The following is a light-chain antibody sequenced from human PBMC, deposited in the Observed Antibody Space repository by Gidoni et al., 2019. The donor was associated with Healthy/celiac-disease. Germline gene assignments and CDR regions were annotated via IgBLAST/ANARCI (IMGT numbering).Light chain of an antibody. J-gene: IGKJ1*01. Sequence: EIVLTQSPGTLSLSPGERATLSCRASQSVSSSYLAWYQQKPGQAPRLLIYGASSRATGIPDRFSGSGSGTDFTLTISRLEPEDFAVYYCQQYAAFXQXTKVEI. CDR2: GAS. CDR1: QSVSSSY. CDR3: QQYAA. V-gene: IGKV3-20*01.